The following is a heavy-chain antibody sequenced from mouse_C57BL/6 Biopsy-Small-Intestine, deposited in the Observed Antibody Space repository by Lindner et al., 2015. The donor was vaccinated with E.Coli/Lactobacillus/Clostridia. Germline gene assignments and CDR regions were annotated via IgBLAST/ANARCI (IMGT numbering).Heavy chain of an antibody. V-gene: IGHV1-54*01. CDR2: INPGNGGT. Sequence: VQLQESGAELVRPGTSVKVSCKASGYAFTNYLIEWVKQRPGQGLEWIGVINPGNGGTNYNEKFKGKATLTADKSSSTAYMQLSSLTSEDSAVYFCARSIGDYGSRDYAMDYWGQGTSVTVSS. CDR1: GYAFTNYL. CDR3: ARSIGDYGSRDYAMDY. J-gene: IGHJ4*01. D-gene: IGHD1-1*01.